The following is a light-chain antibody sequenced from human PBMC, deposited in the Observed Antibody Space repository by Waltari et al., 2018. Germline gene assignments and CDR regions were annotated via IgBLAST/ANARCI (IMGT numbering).Light chain of an antibody. J-gene: IGLJ2*01. CDR3: SSNTDNNTLV. V-gene: IGLV2-14*03. Sequence: QSALTQPASVSGSPGQSITISCTGTRRDVGGYNYVPWYQQYPGKAPQLIIYDVTFRPSGVSNRFSGSKSANTASLTISGLQAEDEAEYYCSSNTDNNTLVFGGGTKVTVL. CDR2: DVT. CDR1: RRDVGGYNY.